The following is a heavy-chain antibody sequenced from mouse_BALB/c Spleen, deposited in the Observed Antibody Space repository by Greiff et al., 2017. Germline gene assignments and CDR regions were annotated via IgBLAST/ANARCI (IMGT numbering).Heavy chain of an antibody. Sequence: VQLVESGAELAKPGASVKMSCKASGYTFTSYWMHWVKQRPGQGLEWIGYINPSTGYTEYNQKFKDKATLTADKSSSTAYMQLSSLTSEDSAVYYCARRPSYYGSSYGDYWGQGTTLTVSS. CDR1: GYTFTSYW. V-gene: IGHV1-7*01. J-gene: IGHJ2*01. CDR3: ARRPSYYGSSYGDY. D-gene: IGHD1-1*01. CDR2: INPSTGYT.